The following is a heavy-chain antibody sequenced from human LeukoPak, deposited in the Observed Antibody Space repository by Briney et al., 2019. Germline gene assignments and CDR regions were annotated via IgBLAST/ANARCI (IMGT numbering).Heavy chain of an antibody. CDR3: ANEIRPNDY. CDR2: IDISGDGT. J-gene: IGHJ4*02. Sequence: GGSLRLSCAVSGLTLSSRAMTWVRQAPGQGLQWVSSIDISGDGTAYADAVKGRFTISKDDSSSTLYLQMNDLRVEDSAIYYCANEIRPNDYWGQGTLVTVSS. V-gene: IGHV3-23*01. CDR1: GLTLSSRA.